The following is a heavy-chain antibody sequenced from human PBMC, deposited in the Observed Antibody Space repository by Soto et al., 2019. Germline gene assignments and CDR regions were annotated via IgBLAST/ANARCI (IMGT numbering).Heavy chain of an antibody. Sequence: ESGGGLVQPGGSLRLSCAASGFTFSSYWMSWVRQAPGKGLEWVAKIKEDGSEKHYVDSVKGRFTISRDNAKNSLYLQMNGLRAEDTAVYYCARGWAHGNFDYWGQGTLVTVSS. V-gene: IGHV3-7*01. CDR3: ARGWAHGNFDY. J-gene: IGHJ4*02. CDR2: IKEDGSEK. CDR1: GFTFSSYW. D-gene: IGHD1-26*01.